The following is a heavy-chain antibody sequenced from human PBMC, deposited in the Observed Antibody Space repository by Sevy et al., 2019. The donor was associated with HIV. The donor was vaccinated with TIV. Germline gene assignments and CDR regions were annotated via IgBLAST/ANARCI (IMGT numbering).Heavy chain of an antibody. CDR3: ASSGYYYRGVFDY. V-gene: IGHV3-7*01. Sequence: GGSLRLSCVASGFTFSSYWMSWVRQAPGKGLEWVANIKQDGSEKYYVDSVKGRFTISRDNAKNSLYLQMNSLRAEDTAVYYCASSGYYYRGVFDYWGQGTLVTVSS. J-gene: IGHJ4*02. CDR1: GFTFSSYW. CDR2: IKQDGSEK. D-gene: IGHD3-22*01.